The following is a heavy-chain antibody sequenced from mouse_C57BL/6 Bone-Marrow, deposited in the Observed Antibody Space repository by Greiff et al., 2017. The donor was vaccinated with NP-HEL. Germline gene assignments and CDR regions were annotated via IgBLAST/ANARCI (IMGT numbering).Heavy chain of an antibody. CDR3: ARSPRYYGNYDWFAY. CDR2: IYPRSGNT. CDR1: GYTFTSYG. V-gene: IGHV1-81*01. Sequence: QVQLQQSGAELARPGASVKLSCKASGYTFTSYGISWVKQRTGQGLEWIGEIYPRSGNTYYNEKFKGKATLTADKSSSTAYMELRSLTSEYSAVYFCARSPRYYGNYDWFAYWGQGTLVTVSA. J-gene: IGHJ3*01. D-gene: IGHD2-1*01.